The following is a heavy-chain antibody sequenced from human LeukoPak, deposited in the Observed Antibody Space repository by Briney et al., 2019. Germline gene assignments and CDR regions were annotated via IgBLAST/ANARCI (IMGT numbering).Heavy chain of an antibody. V-gene: IGHV3-7*03. CDR1: GFTFSSYW. D-gene: IGHD3-3*01. Sequence: GGSLRLSCAASGFTFSSYWMSWVRQAPGKGLEWVANIKQDGSEKYYVDSVKGRFTISRDNSKNTLYLQMNSLRAEDTAVYYCAKDPYYDFWSGYSIDYWGQGTLVTVSS. CDR2: IKQDGSEK. J-gene: IGHJ4*02. CDR3: AKDPYYDFWSGYSIDY.